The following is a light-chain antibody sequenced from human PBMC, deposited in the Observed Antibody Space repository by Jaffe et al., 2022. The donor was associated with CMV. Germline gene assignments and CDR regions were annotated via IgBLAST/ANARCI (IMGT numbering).Light chain of an antibody. CDR3: HQYENSPPHT. Sequence: EIVLTQSPGTLSLSPGERATLSCRASQAITSNYLAWYQQKPGQAPRLLIQGASSRATGIPDRFSGSGSGTDFTLTISRLEPEDFAVYFCHQYENSPPHTFGPGTRVDIK. J-gene: IGKJ3*01. CDR1: QAITSNY. V-gene: IGKV3-20*01. CDR2: GAS.